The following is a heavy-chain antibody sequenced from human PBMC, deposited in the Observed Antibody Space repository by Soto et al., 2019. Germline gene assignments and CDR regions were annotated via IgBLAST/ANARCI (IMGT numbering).Heavy chain of an antibody. CDR3: SRDYYGFWSGYSSPAYYGMDV. J-gene: IGHJ6*02. Sequence: SETLSLTCTVSGGSLSSYYWSWIRQPPGKGLEWIGYIYYSGSTNYNPSLKSRVTISVDTSKNQFSLKLSSVTAADTAVYYCSRDYYGFWSGYSSPAYYGMDVWRQATTVTVSS. CDR1: GGSLSSYY. D-gene: IGHD3-3*01. CDR2: IYYSGST. V-gene: IGHV4-59*01.